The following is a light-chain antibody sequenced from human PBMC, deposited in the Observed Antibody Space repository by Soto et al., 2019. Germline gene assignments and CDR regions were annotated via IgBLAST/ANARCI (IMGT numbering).Light chain of an antibody. CDR1: SSNIGNNY. CDR3: GTWDTSLSAVV. J-gene: IGLJ2*01. Sequence: QSVLTQPPSVSAAPGQKVTISCSGSSSNIGNNYVSWYQHLPGTAPKLLIYDNNERPSGIPDRFSGSTAGTSATLGITGLQTGDEADYYCGTWDTSLSAVVFGGGTKLTVL. CDR2: DNN. V-gene: IGLV1-51*01.